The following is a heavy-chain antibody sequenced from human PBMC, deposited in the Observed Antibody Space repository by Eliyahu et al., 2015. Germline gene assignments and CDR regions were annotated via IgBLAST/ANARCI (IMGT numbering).Heavy chain of an antibody. V-gene: IGHV3-11*05. CDR2: ISDSSSST. CDR1: GFXFSYYY. D-gene: IGHD2-8*01. CDR3: TRTLNGQYDFDY. J-gene: IGHJ4*02. Sequence: QVQLVESGGXLVKPGGSLXLSCAXSGFXFSYYYMSWIRQAPGKGLEWISYISDSSSSTNYADSVKGRFTISRDNTKNSVYLQMNSLRAEDTAVYYCTRTLNGQYDFDYWGQGTLVTVSS.